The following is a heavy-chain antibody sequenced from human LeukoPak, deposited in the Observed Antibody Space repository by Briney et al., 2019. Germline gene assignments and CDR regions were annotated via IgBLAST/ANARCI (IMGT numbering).Heavy chain of an antibody. V-gene: IGHV4-4*07. Sequence: PSETLSLTCTVSGGSISSYYWSWIRQPAGKGLEWIGRIYTSGSTYYNPSLKSRVTMSVDTSKNQFSLKLSSVTAADTAVYYCASSDTAMAPFDYWGQGTLVTVSS. CDR1: GGSISSYY. CDR3: ASSDTAMAPFDY. CDR2: IYTSGST. J-gene: IGHJ4*02. D-gene: IGHD5-18*01.